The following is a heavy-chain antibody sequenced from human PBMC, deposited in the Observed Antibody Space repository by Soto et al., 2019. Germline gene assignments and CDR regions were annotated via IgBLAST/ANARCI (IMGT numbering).Heavy chain of an antibody. CDR3: ATLVGATYYYYGMDV. CDR1: GFAFSSYA. D-gene: IGHD1-26*01. CDR2: ISVSGAGT. V-gene: IGHV3-23*01. J-gene: IGHJ6*02. Sequence: GSLRLSCAASGFAFSSYAMSWVRQAPGKGLEWVSGISVSGAGTYYADAVKGRFTISRDNSKNTLYLEMNSLRDEDTAVYYCATLVGATYYYYGMDVWGQGTTVTVSS.